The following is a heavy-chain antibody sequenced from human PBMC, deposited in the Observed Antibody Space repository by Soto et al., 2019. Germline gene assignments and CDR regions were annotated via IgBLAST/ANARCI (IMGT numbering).Heavy chain of an antibody. V-gene: IGHV3-23*01. Sequence: EVRVLESGGGLVQPGGSLRLSCAASGFTFSSYAMNWVRQSPGKGLEWVGSIRGSGSSAYYPDSVEGRFTISRDNSKNTLYLQMNSLRAEDTAVYYCAKRGGDYDSRYHYYMDVWGKGTTVTVSS. J-gene: IGHJ6*03. CDR1: GFTFSSYA. D-gene: IGHD3-16*01. CDR3: AKRGGDYDSRYHYYMDV. CDR2: IRGSGSSA.